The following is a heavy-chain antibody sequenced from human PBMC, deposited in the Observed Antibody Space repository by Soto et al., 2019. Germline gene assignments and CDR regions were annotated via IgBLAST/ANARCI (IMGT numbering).Heavy chain of an antibody. Sequence: GGPVEDSWKAPGVTFARRYMGSVGQAPGQGLEWMGIINPSGGSTSYAQKFQGRVTMTRDTSTSTVYMELSSLRSEDTAVYYCARDRGTTHSDYWGQGTLVTVSS. J-gene: IGHJ4*02. CDR3: ARDRGTTHSDY. V-gene: IGHV1-46*01. D-gene: IGHD1-1*01. CDR1: GVTFARRY. CDR2: INPSGGST.